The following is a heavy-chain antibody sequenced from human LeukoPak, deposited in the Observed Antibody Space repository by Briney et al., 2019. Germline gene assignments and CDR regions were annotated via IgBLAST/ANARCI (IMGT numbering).Heavy chain of an antibody. J-gene: IGHJ5*02. Sequence: GGSLRLSCAVSGFSFNNHWMSWVRQAAGKRLEWVANIKQDGSESYYVGSVKGRFTISRDNAKNSLSLQMNSLRAEDTAVYYCARPLMYYYGSETYFWFDPWGQGTLVTVSS. D-gene: IGHD3-10*01. CDR2: IKQDGSES. CDR1: GFSFNNHW. V-gene: IGHV3-7*01. CDR3: ARPLMYYYGSETYFWFDP.